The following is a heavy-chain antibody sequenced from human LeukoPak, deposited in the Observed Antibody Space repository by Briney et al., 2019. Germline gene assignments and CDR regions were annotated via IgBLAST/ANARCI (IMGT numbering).Heavy chain of an antibody. V-gene: IGHV3-23*01. J-gene: IGHJ6*02. CDR2: SSGSGGAT. CDR3: AKVAYYYGSGSRYYYFGMDV. Sequence: PGGSLRLSCAASGLTFSSNAMSWVRQAPGEGLEWVPASSGSGGATYYADSVPGRLTIPSDNSKNTLYLQMHRLRAEDTAVYYCAKVAYYYGSGSRYYYFGMDVWGQGTTVTVSS. D-gene: IGHD3-10*01. CDR1: GLTFSSNA.